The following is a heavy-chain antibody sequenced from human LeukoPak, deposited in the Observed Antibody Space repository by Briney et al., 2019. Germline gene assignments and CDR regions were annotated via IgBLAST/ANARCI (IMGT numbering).Heavy chain of an antibody. CDR1: AGSISSGGYS. D-gene: IGHD5-18*01. CDR2: IYHSGST. Sequence: SETLSLTCAVSAGSISSGGYSWSWIRQPPGKGLEWIGYIYHSGSTYYNPSLKSRVTISVDRSKNQFSLKLSSVTAADTAVYYCARGALYSSNAFDIWGQGTMVTVSS. J-gene: IGHJ3*02. CDR3: ARGALYSSNAFDI. V-gene: IGHV4-30-2*01.